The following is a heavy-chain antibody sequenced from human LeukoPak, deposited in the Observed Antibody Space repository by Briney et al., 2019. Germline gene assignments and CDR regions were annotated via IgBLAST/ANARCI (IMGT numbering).Heavy chain of an antibody. CDR1: GGSFSGYY. D-gene: IGHD2-8*01. V-gene: IGHV4-34*01. CDR3: ARGQGNGPYYFDY. CDR2: INHSGST. J-gene: IGHJ4*02. Sequence: SETLSLTCAVYGGSFSGYYWSWIRQPPGKGLEWIGEINHSGSTNYNPSLKSRVTISVDTSKNQFSLKLSPVTAADTAVYYCARGQGNGPYYFDYWGQGTLVTVSS.